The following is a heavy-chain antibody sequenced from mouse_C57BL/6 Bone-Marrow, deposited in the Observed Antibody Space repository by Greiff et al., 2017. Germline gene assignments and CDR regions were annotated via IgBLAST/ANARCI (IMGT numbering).Heavy chain of an antibody. D-gene: IGHD2-3*01. Sequence: EVQLQQSGTVLARPGASVKMSCKTSGYTFTSYWMHWVKQRPGQGLEWIGAIYPGNSDTSYNQKFKGKAKLTAVTSASTAYMELSSLTNEDSAVYDCTRGRNDGYSFYYAMDYWGQGTSVTVSS. J-gene: IGHJ4*01. V-gene: IGHV1-5*01. CDR1: GYTFTSYW. CDR2: IYPGNSDT. CDR3: TRGRNDGYSFYYAMDY.